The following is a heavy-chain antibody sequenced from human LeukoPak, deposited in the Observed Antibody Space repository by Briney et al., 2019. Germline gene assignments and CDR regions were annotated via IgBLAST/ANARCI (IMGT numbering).Heavy chain of an antibody. CDR1: GDSISSYY. CDR2: IYASGNT. CDR3: AREGGSGWRAHDY. V-gene: IGHV4-4*07. J-gene: IGHJ4*02. D-gene: IGHD6-19*01. Sequence: SETLSLTCTVSGDSISSYYWSWIRQPAGKGLDWIGRIYASGNTNYNPSLKSRVTMSVDTSKNQFSLNLNSVTAADTAVYFCAREGGSGWRAHDYWGQGTLVTVSS.